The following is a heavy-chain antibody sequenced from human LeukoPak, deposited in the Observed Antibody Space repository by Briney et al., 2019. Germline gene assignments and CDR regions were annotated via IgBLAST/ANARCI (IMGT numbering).Heavy chain of an antibody. J-gene: IGHJ3*02. CDR1: GYSFTSYW. CDR2: IYPGGSDT. Sequence: GESLKISCNGSGYSFTSYWIGWVRQMPGKGLEWMGRIYPGGSDTRYSPSFQGQVTISADKSINTAYLQWSSLKASDTALYYCVKQHDHRGNSEAFDIWGQGTMATVSS. V-gene: IGHV5-51*01. D-gene: IGHD4-23*01. CDR3: VKQHDHRGNSEAFDI.